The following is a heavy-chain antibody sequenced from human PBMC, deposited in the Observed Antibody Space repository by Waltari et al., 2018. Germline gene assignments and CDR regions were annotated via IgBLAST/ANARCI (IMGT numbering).Heavy chain of an antibody. Sequence: EVQLVESGGGLVQPGGSLRLSCAASGFTFSSYWMHWVRQAPGKGLVWGSRINSDGSSTSYADAVKGRFTISRDNAKNTLYLQMNSLRAEDTAVYYCARVKVGAADYWGQGTLVTVSS. CDR3: ARVKVGAADY. V-gene: IGHV3-74*01. D-gene: IGHD2-15*01. J-gene: IGHJ4*02. CDR2: INSDGSST. CDR1: GFTFSSYW.